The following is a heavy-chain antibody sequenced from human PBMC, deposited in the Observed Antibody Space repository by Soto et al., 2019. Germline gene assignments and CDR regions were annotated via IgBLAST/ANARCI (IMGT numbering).Heavy chain of an antibody. V-gene: IGHV1-18*01. J-gene: IGHJ6*02. CDR3: ARYHSVTPLDYYGMDV. CDR2: ISAYNGNT. D-gene: IGHD4-4*01. Sequence: QVRLVQSGAEVKKPGASVKVSCKASGYTFTSYGISWVRQAPGQGLEWMGWISAYNGNTNYAQKLQGRVTMTTDTSTSTAYMELRSLRSDDTAVYYCARYHSVTPLDYYGMDVWGQGTTVTVSS. CDR1: GYTFTSYG.